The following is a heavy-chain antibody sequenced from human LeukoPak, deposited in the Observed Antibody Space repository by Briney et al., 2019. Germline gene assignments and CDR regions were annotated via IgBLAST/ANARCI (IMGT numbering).Heavy chain of an antibody. CDR2: IYSGGST. CDR1: GFTFSSYW. Sequence: GGSLRLSCVASGFTFSSYWMSWVRQAPGKGLEWVSVIYSGGSTYYADSVKGRFTISRDNSKNTLYLQMNSLRAEDTAVYYCARGTMVRGVRGYYYYMDVWGKGTTVTISS. CDR3: ARGTMVRGVRGYYYYMDV. J-gene: IGHJ6*03. D-gene: IGHD3-10*01. V-gene: IGHV3-53*01.